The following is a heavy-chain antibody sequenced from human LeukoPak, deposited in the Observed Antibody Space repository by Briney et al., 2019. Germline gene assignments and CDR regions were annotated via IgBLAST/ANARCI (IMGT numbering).Heavy chain of an antibody. Sequence: GGSLRLSCAASGFTFNDYAMHWVRQAPGKGLEWVSGISWNSGKIGYADSVKGRFTISRDNAKDSLYLQMNSLRAEDTALYYCARGRWFGESPFDYWGQGTLVTVSS. J-gene: IGHJ4*02. CDR2: ISWNSGKI. CDR3: ARGRWFGESPFDY. D-gene: IGHD3-10*01. V-gene: IGHV3-9*01. CDR1: GFTFNDYA.